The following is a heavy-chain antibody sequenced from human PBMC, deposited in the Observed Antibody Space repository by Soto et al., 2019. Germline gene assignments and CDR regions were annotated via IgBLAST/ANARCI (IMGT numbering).Heavy chain of an antibody. CDR1: GFTFSGSA. V-gene: IGHV3-73*01. D-gene: IGHD6-6*01. Sequence: GGSLRLSCAASGFTFSGSAMHWVRQASGKGLEWVGRIRSKANSYATAYAASVKGRFTISRDDSKNTAYLQMNSLKTEDTAVYYCTRDLPYSSSSSGVSYGIDVWGQGTTVTVSS. CDR3: TRDLPYSSSSSGVSYGIDV. J-gene: IGHJ6*02. CDR2: IRSKANSYAT.